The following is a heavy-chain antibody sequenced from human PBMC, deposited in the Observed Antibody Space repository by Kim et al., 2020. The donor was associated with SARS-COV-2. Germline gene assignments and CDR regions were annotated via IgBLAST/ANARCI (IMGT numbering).Heavy chain of an antibody. CDR3: ARGLKEDTAMVGY. Sequence: SVKVSCKASGGTFSSYAISWVRQAPGQGLEWMGGIIPIFGTANYAQKFKGRVTITADESTSTAYMELSSLRSEDTAVYYCARGLKEDTAMVGYWGQGTLVPDTS. D-gene: IGHD5-18*01. CDR1: GGTFSSYA. J-gene: IGHJ4*02. CDR2: IIPIFGTA. V-gene: IGHV1-69*13.